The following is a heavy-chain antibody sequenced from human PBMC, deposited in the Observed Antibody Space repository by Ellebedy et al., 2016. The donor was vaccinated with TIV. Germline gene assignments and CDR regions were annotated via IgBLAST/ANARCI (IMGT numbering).Heavy chain of an antibody. CDR3: ARGGVVAGADY. D-gene: IGHD6-19*01. Sequence: GESLKISCAASGFTFSDYYMNWVRQAPGKGLEWVGRIKSRSDGGSTDYAAPVKGRFTISRDDSRSTVFLEMSSLKIEDTAVYYCARGGVVAGADYWGQGTLVTVSS. CDR1: GFTFSDYY. CDR2: IKSRSDGGST. V-gene: IGHV3-15*07. J-gene: IGHJ4*02.